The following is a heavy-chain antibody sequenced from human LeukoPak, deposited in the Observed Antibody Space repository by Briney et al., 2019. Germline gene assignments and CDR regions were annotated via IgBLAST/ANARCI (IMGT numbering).Heavy chain of an antibody. D-gene: IGHD3-10*01. V-gene: IGHV3-21*01. J-gene: IGHJ2*01. Sequence: GGSLRLSCAASGFTFSSYSMTWVRQAPGKGLEWVSSISSSSSYIYYADSVKGRFTISRDNAKNSLYLQMNSLRAEDTAVYYCARRRVSPSWYFDLWGRGTLVTVSS. CDR2: ISSSSSYI. CDR1: GFTFSSYS. CDR3: ARRRVSPSWYFDL.